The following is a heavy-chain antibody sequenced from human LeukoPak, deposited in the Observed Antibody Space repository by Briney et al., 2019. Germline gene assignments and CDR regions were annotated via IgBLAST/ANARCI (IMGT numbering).Heavy chain of an antibody. CDR2: ITGSGDSK. V-gene: IGHV3-21*01. D-gene: IGHD3-10*01. J-gene: IGHJ4*02. CDR1: GFTFSNYY. CDR3: ARAPFRDYFGSGTYFDC. Sequence: GGSLRLSCAASGFTFSNYYMNWVRQVPGKGLEWVSSITGSGDSKYYAESQRGRFTTSRDNAKNSLYLQMNSLRAEDTAVYYCARAPFRDYFGSGTYFDCWGQGTLVTVSS.